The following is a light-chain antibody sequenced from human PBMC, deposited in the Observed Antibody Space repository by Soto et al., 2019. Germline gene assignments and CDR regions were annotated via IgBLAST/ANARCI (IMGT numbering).Light chain of an antibody. J-gene: IGLJ2*01. V-gene: IGLV2-8*01. CDR3: SSYGGSNKLL. Sequence: QSALTQPPSASGSPGQSVTISCTGTSRDIGGYDFVSWYQQHPGKAPKLLIYDVIKRPSGVPDRFSGSKSGNTASLTVSGLQTDDEADYYCSSYGGSNKLLFGGGTKLTGL. CDR1: SRDIGGYDF. CDR2: DVI.